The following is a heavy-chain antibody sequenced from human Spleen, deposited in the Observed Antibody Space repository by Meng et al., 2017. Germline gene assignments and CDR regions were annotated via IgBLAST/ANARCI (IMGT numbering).Heavy chain of an antibody. V-gene: IGHV3-23*01. Sequence: GESLKISCSASGFTFSSYAMSWVRQAPGQGLAWVSSIMGFGGTTFYEDSVKGRFTISRDNSKNTQNLQMNSLRGEDTAVYYCAKDSEVDYDQSSGYYGDFDYWGQGTLVTVSS. J-gene: IGHJ4*02. D-gene: IGHD3-22*01. CDR1: GFTFSSYA. CDR3: AKDSEVDYDQSSGYYGDFDY. CDR2: IMGFGGTT.